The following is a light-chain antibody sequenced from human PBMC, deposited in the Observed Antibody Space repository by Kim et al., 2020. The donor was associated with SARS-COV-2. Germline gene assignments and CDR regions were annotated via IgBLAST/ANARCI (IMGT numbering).Light chain of an antibody. J-gene: IGLJ3*02. V-gene: IGLV2-23*01. CDR2: ECS. Sequence: GQSITISCTGTSSDVGSYNLVSWYQQHPGKAPKLMIYECSKRPSGVSNRFSGSKSGNTASLTISGLQAEDEADYYCCSYAGSSTWVFGGGTQLTVL. CDR1: SSDVGSYNL. CDR3: CSYAGSSTWV.